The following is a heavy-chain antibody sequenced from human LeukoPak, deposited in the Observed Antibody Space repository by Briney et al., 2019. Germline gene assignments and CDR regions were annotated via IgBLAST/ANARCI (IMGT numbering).Heavy chain of an antibody. Sequence: ASVKVSCKASGYTFTSYGISWVRQAPGQGLEWMGWISAYNGNTNYAQKLQGRVTMTTDTSTSTAYMELRSLRSDDTAVYYCAREGLDIVVVPAAITGMDVWGQGTTVTVSS. CDR2: ISAYNGNT. V-gene: IGHV1-18*01. D-gene: IGHD2-2*02. CDR3: AREGLDIVVVPAAITGMDV. J-gene: IGHJ6*02. CDR1: GYTFTSYG.